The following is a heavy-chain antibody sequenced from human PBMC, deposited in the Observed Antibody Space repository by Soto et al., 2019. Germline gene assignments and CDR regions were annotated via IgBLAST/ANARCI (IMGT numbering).Heavy chain of an antibody. CDR3: AKDLYGGDYGNDY. V-gene: IGHV3-23*01. D-gene: IGHD4-17*01. CDR2: ISGSGGST. Sequence: PGGSLRLSYAASGFTFSSYAMSWVRQAPGKGLEWVSAISGSGGSTYYADSVKGRFTISRDNSKNTLYLQMNSLRAEDTAVYYCAKDLYGGDYGNDYWGQGTLVTVSS. J-gene: IGHJ4*02. CDR1: GFTFSSYA.